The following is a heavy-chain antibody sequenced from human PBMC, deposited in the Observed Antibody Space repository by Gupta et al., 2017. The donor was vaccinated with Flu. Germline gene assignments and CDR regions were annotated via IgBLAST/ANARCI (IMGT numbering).Heavy chain of an antibody. V-gene: IGHV4-34*01. D-gene: IGHD1-26*01. CDR3: TRVGGDTAGDNRYDT. J-gene: IGHJ1*01. CDR1: SGSC. Sequence: SGSCWSWVRQSPGKGPEWIGEIDHSGGTNYNPSLKSRVTMSVDTSKNQFSLNLSSVTAADTAVYYCTRVGGDTAGDNRYDTWCQGTQVTVSS. CDR2: IDHSGGT.